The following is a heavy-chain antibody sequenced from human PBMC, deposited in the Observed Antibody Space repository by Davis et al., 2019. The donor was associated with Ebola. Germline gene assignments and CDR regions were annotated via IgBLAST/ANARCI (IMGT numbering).Heavy chain of an antibody. V-gene: IGHV3-7*01. Sequence: ESLKISCGTPGFPFSIYSRPWVRPAPGKGLVWVSDIEHDGFQKHYVDSVKGRFVISRDNAKNSLYLQMNSLRAEDTAVYYCARDPDGGSYHTGLFDEWGQGQLVIVSS. CDR2: IEHDGFQK. CDR1: GFPFSIYS. J-gene: IGHJ4*02. CDR3: ARDPDGGSYHTGLFDE. D-gene: IGHD1-26*01.